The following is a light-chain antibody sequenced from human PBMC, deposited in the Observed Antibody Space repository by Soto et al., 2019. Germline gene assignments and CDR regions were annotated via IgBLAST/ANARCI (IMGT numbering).Light chain of an antibody. CDR1: SSDVGGYNR. V-gene: IGLV2-8*01. CDR3: CSYAGSNNYYF. Sequence: QSVLTQPPSASGSPGQSVTISCTGTSSDVGGYNRVSWYQQHPGKVHRLIIYETFKRPSGVPDRFSGSQSGNTASLTVSGLQAEDEADYYCCSYAGSNNYYFFGSGTKVTV. CDR2: ETF. J-gene: IGLJ1*01.